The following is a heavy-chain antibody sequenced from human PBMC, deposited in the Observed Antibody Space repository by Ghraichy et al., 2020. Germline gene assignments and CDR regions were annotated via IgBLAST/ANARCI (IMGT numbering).Heavy chain of an antibody. J-gene: IGHJ4*02. Sequence: ESLNISCTVSGGSISGYYWSWIRQPPGKGLEWVGYIYNNGITNYNPSLKSRLTISVDTSQNQFSLNLSSVTAADTAVYYCARRRAVPGLDYWGPGTLVTVSS. CDR3: ARRRAVPGLDY. CDR1: GGSISGYY. CDR2: IYNNGIT. D-gene: IGHD6-19*01. V-gene: IGHV4-59*08.